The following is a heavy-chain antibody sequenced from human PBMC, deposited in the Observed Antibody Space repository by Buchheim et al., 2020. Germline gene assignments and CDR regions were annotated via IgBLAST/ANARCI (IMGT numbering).Heavy chain of an antibody. CDR2: FYYTGRA. J-gene: IGHJ4*02. CDR3: ARDRGAHDFGPIDY. D-gene: IGHD4-17*01. Sequence: QVQLQESGPGLVKPSQTLSLTCTVSGVSINTGTFYWSWIRQHPGKGLEWIGYFYYTGRAYSNPSLKSRVSMSVDTSQNQFSLNLASVTAADTAVYYCARDRGAHDFGPIDYWGQGAL. V-gene: IGHV4-31*03. CDR1: GVSINTGTFY.